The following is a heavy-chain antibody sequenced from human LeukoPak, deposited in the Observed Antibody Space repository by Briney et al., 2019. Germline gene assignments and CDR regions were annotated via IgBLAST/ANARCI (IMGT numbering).Heavy chain of an antibody. CDR3: ARAILGYCSGGSCLGFDP. V-gene: IGHV1-69*01. Sequence: SSVKVSCKASGGTFSSYAISWARQAPGQGLEWMGGIIPIFGTANYAQKFQGRVTITADESTSTAYMELSSLRSEDTAVYYCARAILGYCSGGSCLGFDPWGQGTLVTVSS. J-gene: IGHJ5*02. CDR1: GGTFSSYA. CDR2: IIPIFGTA. D-gene: IGHD2-15*01.